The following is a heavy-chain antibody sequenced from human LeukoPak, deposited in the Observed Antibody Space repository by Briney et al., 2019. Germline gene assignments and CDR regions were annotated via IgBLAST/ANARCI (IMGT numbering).Heavy chain of an antibody. J-gene: IGHJ4*02. CDR2: SYHSAST. D-gene: IGHD3-22*01. CDR1: GGFNTHYY. Sequence: PSETLSLTCSVSGGFNTHYYWSWIRQPPGKGLEWIGYSYHSASTNYNPSLKSRVTISVDTSKNHFSLKLSSVTAADTAVYYCARGQWLPVFDFWGQGTLVTVSS. V-gene: IGHV4-59*01. CDR3: ARGQWLPVFDF.